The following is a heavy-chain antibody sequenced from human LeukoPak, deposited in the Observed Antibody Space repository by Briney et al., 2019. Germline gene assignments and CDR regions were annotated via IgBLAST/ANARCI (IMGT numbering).Heavy chain of an antibody. D-gene: IGHD6-19*01. CDR1: GYTFSSYY. CDR2: IIPSDGFT. V-gene: IGHV1-46*01. CDR3: ARDLYSSGWYAGYYFDY. J-gene: IGHJ4*02. Sequence: ASVKVSCKASGYTFSSYYVHWVRQAPGQGLEWMGMIIPSDGFTSYAQKFQGRVTMTRDMSTSTVYMELSSLRSDDMAVYYCARDLYSSGWYAGYYFDYWGQGTLVTVSS.